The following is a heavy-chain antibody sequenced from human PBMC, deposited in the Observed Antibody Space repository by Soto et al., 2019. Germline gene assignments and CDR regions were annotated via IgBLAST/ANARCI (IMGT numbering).Heavy chain of an antibody. CDR2: INHSGSA. CDR3: ARQSSGYQLGLYYYYGMDV. Sequence: SETLSLTCAVYGGCFSGYYWSWIRQPPGKGLEWIGEINHSGSANYNPSLKSRVTISVDTSKNQFSLKLSSVTAADTAVYYCARQSSGYQLGLYYYYGMDVWGQGTTVTVSS. V-gene: IGHV4-34*01. CDR1: GGCFSGYY. J-gene: IGHJ6*02. D-gene: IGHD3-22*01.